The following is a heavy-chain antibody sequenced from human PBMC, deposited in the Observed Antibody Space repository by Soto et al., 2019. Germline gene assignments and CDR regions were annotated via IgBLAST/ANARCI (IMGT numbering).Heavy chain of an antibody. V-gene: IGHV4-59*01. J-gene: IGHJ5*02. CDR3: ARGGIGYSAYTGFYP. CDR1: GGDTGRSY. CDR2: IYYSGST. D-gene: IGHD3-22*01. Sequence: SETRSVTRSGRGGDTGRSYCIWFPPPLVKGLELIVYIYYSGSTTYNPSLMSRVTISVDTSKNRFSLNLISVTAADFAVYYCARGGIGYSAYTGFYPRGQRDPVPISA.